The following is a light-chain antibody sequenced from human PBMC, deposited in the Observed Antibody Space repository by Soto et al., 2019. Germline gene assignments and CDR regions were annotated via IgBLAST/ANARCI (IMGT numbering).Light chain of an antibody. V-gene: IGLV2-11*01. J-gene: IGLJ1*01. CDR1: GSDVGGYNY. CDR3: CSYAGSYTYYV. CDR2: DVS. Sequence: SALTQPRSVSGSPGQSVTISCTGTGSDVGGYNYVSWYQQHPGKAPKLMIYDVSKRPSGVPDRFSGSKSGNTASLTISGLQAEDEADYYCCSYAGSYTYYVFGTGTKLTVL.